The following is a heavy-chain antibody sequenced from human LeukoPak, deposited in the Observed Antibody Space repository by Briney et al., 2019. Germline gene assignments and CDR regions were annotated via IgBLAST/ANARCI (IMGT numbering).Heavy chain of an antibody. V-gene: IGHV3-15*01. D-gene: IGHD3-10*01. CDR2: IKSKSAGGTI. J-gene: IGHJ4*02. CDR1: GFDIYNDW. Sequence: GGSLRLSCAASGFDIYNDWMSWVRQAPGRGLEWVGRIKSKSAGGTIDYAAPVNGRFIISRDDSKNTLYLQMNSLKTEDTAMYYCTLIKGWGSGTYYLDYWGQGTLVTVSS. CDR3: TLIKGWGSGTYYLDY.